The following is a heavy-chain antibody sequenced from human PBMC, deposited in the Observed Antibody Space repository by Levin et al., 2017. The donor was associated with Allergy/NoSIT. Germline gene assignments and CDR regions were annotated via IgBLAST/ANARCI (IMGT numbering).Heavy chain of an antibody. CDR2: INHSGST. Sequence: SETLSLTCGVYGESFSDYYWSLIRQPPGQGLEWIAEINHSGSTNYNPSLNSRLIISVDTSKNQFSLRLRSVTAADTAVYYCVRGSWGLRRYFDVWGPGTLVTVSS. D-gene: IGHD4-17*01. CDR3: VRGSWGLRRYFDV. J-gene: IGHJ2*01. V-gene: IGHV4-34*01. CDR1: GESFSDYY.